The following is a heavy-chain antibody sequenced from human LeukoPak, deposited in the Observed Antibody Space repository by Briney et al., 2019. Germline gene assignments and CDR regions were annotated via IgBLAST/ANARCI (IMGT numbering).Heavy chain of an antibody. CDR3: AQDIVTYTDT. V-gene: IGHV3-30*04. J-gene: IGHJ5*02. Sequence: GGSLRLSCAASGFTFSSYAMHWVRQAPGKGLEWVAVISYDGSNKYYADSVKGRFTISRDNSKNTLYLQMNSLRAEDTAVYYCAQDIVTYTDTWGEESPVTVSS. D-gene: IGHD3-16*01. CDR2: ISYDGSNK. CDR1: GFTFSSYA.